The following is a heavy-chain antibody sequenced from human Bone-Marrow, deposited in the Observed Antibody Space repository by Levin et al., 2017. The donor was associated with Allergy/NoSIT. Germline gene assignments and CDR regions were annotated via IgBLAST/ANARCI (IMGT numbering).Heavy chain of an antibody. Sequence: SQTLSLTCSVSGDSISRSGYYWRWIRHLPGKGLQWIGYIYYNENIYFHPSLKTRASMSIDASKNQFSLSLHSVTAADTAVYYCARDAEQLVGYFDYWGPGTLVTVSS. D-gene: IGHD1/OR15-1a*01. CDR2: IYYNENI. CDR3: ARDAEQLVGYFDY. CDR1: GDSISRSGYY. V-gene: IGHV4-31*03. J-gene: IGHJ4*02.